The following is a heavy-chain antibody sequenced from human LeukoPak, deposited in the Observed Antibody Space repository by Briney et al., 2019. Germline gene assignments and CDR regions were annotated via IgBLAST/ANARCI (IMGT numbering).Heavy chain of an antibody. CDR1: GSTFSSYG. CDR2: ISHDGSNK. V-gene: IGHV3-30*18. J-gene: IGHJ4*02. CDR3: AKDRDWRIAAAGTLDY. Sequence: WGTLTLTCTASGSTFSSYGMHWIRQPPGKGLEWMAYISHDGSNKYSPSSVKGRFTISRDNSNNTLYMQLNSRRAEDTAVYYWAKDRDWRIAAAGTLDYWGQGTLVTVSS. D-gene: IGHD6-13*01.